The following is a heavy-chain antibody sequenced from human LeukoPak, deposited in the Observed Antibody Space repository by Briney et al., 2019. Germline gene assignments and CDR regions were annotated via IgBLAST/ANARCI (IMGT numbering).Heavy chain of an antibody. Sequence: SETLSLTRTVSGGSISSYYWSWIRQPAGKGLEWIGRIYTSGSTNYNPSLKSRVTMSVDTSKNQFSLKLSSVTAADTAVYYCARESVGMGYYYYYMDVWGKGTTVTVSS. CDR2: IYTSGST. CDR3: ARESVGMGYYYYYMDV. V-gene: IGHV4-4*07. CDR1: GGSISSYY. D-gene: IGHD7-27*01. J-gene: IGHJ6*03.